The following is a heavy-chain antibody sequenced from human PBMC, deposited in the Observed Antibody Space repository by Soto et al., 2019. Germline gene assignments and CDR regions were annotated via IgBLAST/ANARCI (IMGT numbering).Heavy chain of an antibody. CDR1: GYTFTSYA. CDR3: ARGGSGYLVLDY. Sequence: QVQLVQSGAEVKKPGASVKVSCKASGYTFTSYAMHWVRQAPGQRLEWMGWINAGNGNTKYSQKFQGRVTITRDTSASTAYMELSSLRSEDTAVYYCARGGSGYLVLDYWGQGTLVTVSS. V-gene: IGHV1-3*01. J-gene: IGHJ4*02. CDR2: INAGNGNT. D-gene: IGHD6-25*01.